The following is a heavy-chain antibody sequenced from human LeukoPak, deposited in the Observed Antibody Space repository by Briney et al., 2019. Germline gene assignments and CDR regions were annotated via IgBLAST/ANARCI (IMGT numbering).Heavy chain of an antibody. CDR1: GGSISTYY. J-gene: IGHJ3*01. Sequence: SETLSLTCTVSGGSISTYYWSWIRQPPGKGLEWIRYIDYSGSTNYNPSLKSRVTISLDTSKNQFSVKLSSLTTADTAVYYCARGRRSSGRHDAFDVWGQGTMVTVSS. D-gene: IGHD1-26*01. CDR2: IDYSGST. V-gene: IGHV4-59*01. CDR3: ARGRRSSGRHDAFDV.